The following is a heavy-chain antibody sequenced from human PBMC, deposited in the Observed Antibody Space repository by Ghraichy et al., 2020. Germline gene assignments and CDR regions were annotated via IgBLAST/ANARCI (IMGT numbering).Heavy chain of an antibody. J-gene: IGHJ6*02. Sequence: GGSLRLSCAASGFTISDVWMSWVRQAPGKGLEWVGRFRIKSDGGTADYAVDYAANVKDRFAISRDDSRNTLYLQMNSLKTEDTAVYYCTRDSLKVKTGRVIAGVVIRPDYYYYYGMDVWGQGTRVTVSS. CDR1: GFTISDVW. CDR3: TRDSLKVKTGRVIAGVVIRPDYYYYYGMDV. D-gene: IGHD3-3*01. CDR2: FRIKSDGGTADYAV. V-gene: IGHV3-15*01.